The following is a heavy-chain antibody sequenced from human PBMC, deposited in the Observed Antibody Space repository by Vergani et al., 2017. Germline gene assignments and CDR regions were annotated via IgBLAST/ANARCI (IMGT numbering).Heavy chain of an antibody. CDR1: GYTFTGYY. Sequence: QVQLVQSGAEVKKPGASVKVSCKASGYTFTGYYMHWVRQAPGQGLEWMGWINPNSGGTNYAQKFQGRVTMTRDTSISTAYMELSRLRSDDTAVYYCARDLTNIVATTYYYYYGMDVWGQGTTVTVSS. J-gene: IGHJ6*02. D-gene: IGHD5-12*01. V-gene: IGHV1-2*02. CDR2: INPNSGGT. CDR3: ARDLTNIVATTYYYYYGMDV.